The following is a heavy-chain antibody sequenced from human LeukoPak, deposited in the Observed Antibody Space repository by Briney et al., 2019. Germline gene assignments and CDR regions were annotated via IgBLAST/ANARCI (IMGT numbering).Heavy chain of an antibody. CDR3: ASTQQLAYFDY. Sequence: SETLSLTCAVSGGSFSGYYWSWIRQPPGKGLEWIGEINHSGSTNYNPSLKSRVTISVDTSKNQFSLKLSSVTAADTAVYYCASTQQLAYFDYWGQGTLVTVSS. V-gene: IGHV4-34*01. CDR1: GGSFSGYY. D-gene: IGHD6-13*01. CDR2: INHSGST. J-gene: IGHJ4*02.